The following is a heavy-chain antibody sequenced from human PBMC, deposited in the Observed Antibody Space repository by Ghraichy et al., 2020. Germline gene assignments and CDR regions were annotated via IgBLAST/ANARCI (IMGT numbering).Heavy chain of an antibody. J-gene: IGHJ4*02. CDR2: IYYSGST. CDR1: GGSISSYY. D-gene: IGHD3-22*01. CDR3: ARRGYYDSSGYYNFDS. Sequence: SETLSLTCIVSGGSISSYYWSWIRQPPGKGLEWNGFIYYSGSTYYNPSLKGRVIISVDRSKSQFSLTLSSVTAADTAVYYCARRGYYDSSGYYNFDSWGKGILVTVPS. V-gene: IGHV4-59*08.